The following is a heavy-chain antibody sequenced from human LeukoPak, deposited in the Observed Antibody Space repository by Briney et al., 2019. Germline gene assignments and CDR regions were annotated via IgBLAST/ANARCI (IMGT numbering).Heavy chain of an antibody. J-gene: IGHJ6*02. Sequence: GGSLRLSCAASGFTVSSNYMSWVRQAPGKGLEWVSVIYSGGSTYYADSVKGKFTISRDNSKNTLYLQMNSLGAEDTAVYHCARVLAKGIAAALDVWGQGTTVTVSS. V-gene: IGHV3-66*01. CDR1: GFTVSSNY. D-gene: IGHD6-13*01. CDR3: ARVLAKGIAAALDV. CDR2: IYSGGST.